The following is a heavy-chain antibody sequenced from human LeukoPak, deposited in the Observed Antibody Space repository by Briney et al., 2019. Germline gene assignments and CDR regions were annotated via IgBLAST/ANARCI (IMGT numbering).Heavy chain of an antibody. CDR1: GFTFSNYE. V-gene: IGHV3-48*03. J-gene: IGHJ4*02. Sequence: GGSLRLSCAASGFTFSNYEMKWVRQAPGKGLEWVSYISSSGSTIYYADSVKGRFTISRDNAKDSLYLQMNSLRVEDTAVYYCARGSITIFGLVTLWGQGTLVTVSS. CDR3: ARGSITIFGLVTL. CDR2: ISSSGSTI. D-gene: IGHD3-3*01.